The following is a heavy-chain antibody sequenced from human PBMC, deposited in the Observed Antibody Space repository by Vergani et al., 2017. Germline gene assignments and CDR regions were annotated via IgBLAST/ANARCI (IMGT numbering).Heavy chain of an antibody. CDR2: ISSSGSTI. D-gene: IGHD5-24*01. Sequence: VQLVESGGGLVKPGGSLRLSCAASGFTFSDYYMSWIRQAPGKGLEWVSYISSSGSTIYYADSVKGRFTISRDNAKNSLYLQMNSLRAEDTAVYYCAKSPSVKRWQLPVGAFDIWGQGTMVTVSS. CDR1: GFTFSDYY. J-gene: IGHJ3*02. CDR3: AKSPSVKRWQLPVGAFDI. V-gene: IGHV3-11*01.